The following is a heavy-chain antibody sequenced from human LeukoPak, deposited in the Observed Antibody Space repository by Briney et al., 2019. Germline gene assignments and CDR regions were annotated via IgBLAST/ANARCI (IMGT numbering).Heavy chain of an antibody. Sequence: ASVKVSCKVSGYTFTELSMHWVRQAPGKGLEWMGGFDPEDGETIYAQKFQGRVTMTEDTSTDTAYMELSSLRSEDTAVYYCATVGGITMVRGVIMTTPDYWGQGTLVTVSS. CDR3: ATVGGITMVRGVIMTTPDY. J-gene: IGHJ4*02. CDR1: GYTFTELS. V-gene: IGHV1-24*01. CDR2: FDPEDGET. D-gene: IGHD3-10*01.